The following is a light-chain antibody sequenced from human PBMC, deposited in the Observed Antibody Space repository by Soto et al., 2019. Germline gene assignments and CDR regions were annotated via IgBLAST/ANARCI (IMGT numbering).Light chain of an antibody. J-gene: IGLJ1*01. Sequence: LTQPPSASGTPGQRVTISCSGRSSNIGSNTVNWYQQLPGTAPKLLIYGNNQRPSGVPDRFSGSKSGTSASLAISGLQSEDEADYDCAAWDDSLEGYVFATGTKVTVL. V-gene: IGLV1-44*01. CDR2: GNN. CDR3: AAWDDSLEGYV. CDR1: SSNIGSNT.